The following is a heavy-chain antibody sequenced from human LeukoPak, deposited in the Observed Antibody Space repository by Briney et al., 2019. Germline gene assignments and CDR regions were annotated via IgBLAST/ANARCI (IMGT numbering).Heavy chain of an antibody. CDR1: GGSFSGYY. J-gene: IGHJ4*02. CDR3: ARAHQDSSGWYFDY. CDR2: INHSGST. V-gene: IGHV4-34*01. D-gene: IGHD3-22*01. Sequence: PSETLSLTCAVYGGSFSGYYWSWIRQPPGKGLEWIGEINHSGSTYYNPSLKSRVTISVDTSKNQFSLKLSSVTAADTAVYYCARAHQDSSGWYFDYWGQGTLVTVSS.